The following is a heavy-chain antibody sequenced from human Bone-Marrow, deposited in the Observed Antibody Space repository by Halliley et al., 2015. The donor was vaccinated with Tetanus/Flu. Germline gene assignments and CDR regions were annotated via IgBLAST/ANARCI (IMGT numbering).Heavy chain of an antibody. D-gene: IGHD3-3*01. CDR2: ISFGGNSK. CDR3: AKDSRDYDFDYFDY. V-gene: IGHV3-30*18. Sequence: SLRLSCVASGFTFSKFGMHWVRQAPGKGLEWVAVISFGGNSKYYADSVKGRFTISRDNSKNTLYLQMDNLRAEDTAVYYCAKDSRDYDFDYFDYWGQGTLVTVSS. CDR1: GFTFSKFG. J-gene: IGHJ4*02.